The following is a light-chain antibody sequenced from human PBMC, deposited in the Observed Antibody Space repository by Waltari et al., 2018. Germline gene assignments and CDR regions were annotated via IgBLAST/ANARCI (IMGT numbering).Light chain of an antibody. V-gene: IGLV2-23*02. CDR1: NSVVGTYTL. CDR3: CSYAGSGTYV. Sequence: QSALTQPPSVSGTPGQSITISCPVTNSVVGTYTLVSWYQHHPGEAPQLMICEVIKRHSGVSNRLSGSKSGNTASLTISGLQAEDEADYYCCSYAGSGTYVFGTGTKVTVL. CDR2: EVI. J-gene: IGLJ1*01.